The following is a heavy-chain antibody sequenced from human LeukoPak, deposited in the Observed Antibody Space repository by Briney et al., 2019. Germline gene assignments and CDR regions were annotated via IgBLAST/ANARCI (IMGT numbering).Heavy chain of an antibody. CDR3: AKVPRRLPRFSDYYYYMDV. CDR2: IRYDGSNK. D-gene: IGHD3-16*01. J-gene: IGHJ6*03. V-gene: IGHV3-30*02. Sequence: GGSLRLSCAASGFTFSSYGMHWVRQAPGKGLEWVEFIRYDGSNKYYADSVKGRFTISRDNSKNTLYLQMNSLRAEDTAVYYCAKVPRRLPRFSDYYYYMDVWGRGTTVTVSS. CDR1: GFTFSSYG.